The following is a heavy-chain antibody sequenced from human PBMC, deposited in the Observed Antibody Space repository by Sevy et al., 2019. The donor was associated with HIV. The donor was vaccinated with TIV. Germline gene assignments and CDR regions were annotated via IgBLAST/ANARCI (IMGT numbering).Heavy chain of an antibody. J-gene: IGHJ3*02. D-gene: IGHD1-26*01. Sequence: SENLSLTCTVSGDSISSLNYYWSWIRQHPGKGLEWIGYISYSERTYYNPSLKSRVTISVDTSKNQFSLKLSSVTAADTAVFYCARANAYLASDAFDIWGQGTLVTVSS. CDR1: GDSISSLNYY. CDR2: ISYSERT. V-gene: IGHV4-31*03. CDR3: ARANAYLASDAFDI.